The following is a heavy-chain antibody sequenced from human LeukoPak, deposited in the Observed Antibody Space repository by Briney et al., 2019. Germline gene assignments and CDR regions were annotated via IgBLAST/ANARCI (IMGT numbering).Heavy chain of an antibody. J-gene: IGHJ4*02. CDR3: ARGSPALTADFDY. CDR1: GFTVSSNY. V-gene: IGHV3-66*01. D-gene: IGHD3-9*01. CDR2: IYSGGST. Sequence: GGSLRLSCAASGFTVSSNYMSWVRQAPGKGLEWVSVIYSGGSTYYADSVKGRFTISRDNSKSTLYLQMNSLRAEDTAVYYCARGSPALTADFDYWGQGTLVTVSS.